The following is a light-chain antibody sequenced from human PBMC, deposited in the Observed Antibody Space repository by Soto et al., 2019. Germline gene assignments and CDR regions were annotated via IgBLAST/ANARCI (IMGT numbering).Light chain of an antibody. CDR3: QQYGSSPPRT. J-gene: IGKJ1*01. CDR1: QSVSSNY. CDR2: AAS. Sequence: EIVLTQSPGTLSLSPGERATLSCRASQSVSSNYLAWYQQKPGQAPRLLIYAASTRATGIPDRFSGSGSGTDFTLTISRLEPEDFAVYYCQQYGSSPPRTFGQGTKVEVK. V-gene: IGKV3-20*01.